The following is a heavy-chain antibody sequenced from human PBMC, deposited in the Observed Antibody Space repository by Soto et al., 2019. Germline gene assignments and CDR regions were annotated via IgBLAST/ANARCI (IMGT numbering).Heavy chain of an antibody. D-gene: IGHD3-3*01. Sequence: GASVKVSCKTSAYKFTSSAVQWVRQARGQRLEWIGWLVVGSGNTHYAQHFQERVTLTRDMSTGTAYMELSSLRSEDTAVYYCAAVPVLRFLKWLPAYFDYWGQGTLLTVSS. J-gene: IGHJ4*02. V-gene: IGHV1-58*01. CDR2: LVVGSGNT. CDR1: AYKFTSSA. CDR3: AAVPVLRFLKWLPAYFDY.